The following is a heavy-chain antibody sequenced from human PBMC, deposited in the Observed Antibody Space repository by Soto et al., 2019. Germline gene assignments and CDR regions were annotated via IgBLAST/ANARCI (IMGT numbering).Heavy chain of an antibody. Sequence: PSETLSLTCTVSGGSISSGGYYWSWIRQHPGKGLEWIGYIYYSGSTYYNPSLKSRVTISVDTSKNQFSLKLSSVTAADTAVYYCARWDVYGDYDDYWGQGTLVTVSS. V-gene: IGHV4-31*03. J-gene: IGHJ4*02. CDR3: ARWDVYGDYDDY. CDR2: IYYSGST. D-gene: IGHD4-17*01. CDR1: GGSISSGGYY.